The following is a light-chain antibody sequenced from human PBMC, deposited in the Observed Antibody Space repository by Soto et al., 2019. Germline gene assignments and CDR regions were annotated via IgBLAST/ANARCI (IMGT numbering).Light chain of an antibody. CDR3: QQYDSLPRT. Sequence: DLVMTQSPDSLAVSLGKRATINCKSSQSVLYSPNNKNYLAWYQHKPGQPPKMLIYWASIRESGVPDRFSGSGSGTDFTLTISRLEPEDFAVYYCQQYDSLPRTFGQGTKVDIK. CDR2: WAS. CDR1: QSVLYSPNNKNY. V-gene: IGKV4-1*01. J-gene: IGKJ1*01.